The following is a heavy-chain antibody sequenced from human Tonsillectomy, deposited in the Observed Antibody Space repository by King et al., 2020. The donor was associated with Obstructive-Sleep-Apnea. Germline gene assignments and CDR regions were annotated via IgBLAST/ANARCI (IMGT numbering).Heavy chain of an antibody. D-gene: IGHD2-2*01. V-gene: IGHV4-31*03. CDR1: VGSISSGGYY. J-gene: IGHJ6*02. CDR2: IYYNGTT. CDR3: ARDNGANCSSTSCYSAPYYYFGMDV. Sequence: QLQESGPGLVKPSHTLSLTCTVSVGSISSGGYYWSWIRQHPGRGLEWIGYIYYNGTTYPNPSLKGRVTMSVDTSKNQFSLKVRSVTAADTAVYYCARDNGANCSSTSCYSAPYYYFGMDVWGQGTTVTVSS.